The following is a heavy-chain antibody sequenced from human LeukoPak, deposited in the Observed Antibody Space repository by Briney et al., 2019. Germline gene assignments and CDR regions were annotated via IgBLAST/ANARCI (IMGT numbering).Heavy chain of an antibody. J-gene: IGHJ4*02. CDR1: GGTFSGYA. Sequence: GGSLRLSCAASGGTFSGYAMSWVRQAPGKGLEWVGAISGSGGSTYYADSVKGRCTISRATSNNTLYLQINSLSAEDTAVYYCAKDRAIVVVAATDYWGQGTLVTVSS. D-gene: IGHD2-15*01. CDR2: ISGSGGST. CDR3: AKDRAIVVVAATDY. V-gene: IGHV3-23*01.